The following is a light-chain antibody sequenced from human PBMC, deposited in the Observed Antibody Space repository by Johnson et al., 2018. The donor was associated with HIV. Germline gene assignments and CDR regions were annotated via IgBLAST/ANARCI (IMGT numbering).Light chain of an antibody. Sequence: QSVLTQPPSVSAAPGQKVTISCSGSNSNIGNNYVSWYQQLPETAPKLLIYDNNKRPSGIPDRFSGSKSGTSATLAITGLQTGDEADYYCGTWHSSLSAGGVFGTGTKVTVL. CDR3: GTWHSSLSAGGV. CDR1: NSNIGNNY. J-gene: IGLJ1*01. CDR2: DNN. V-gene: IGLV1-51*01.